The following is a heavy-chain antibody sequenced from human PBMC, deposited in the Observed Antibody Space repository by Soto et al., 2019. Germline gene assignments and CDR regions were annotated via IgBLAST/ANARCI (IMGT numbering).Heavy chain of an antibody. CDR1: GGSISSSNW. D-gene: IGHD2-15*01. CDR2: IYHSGST. Sequence: SETLSLTCAVSGGSISSSNWWSWVRQPPGKGLEWIGEIYHSGSTNYNPSLKSRVTISVDKSKNQFSLKLSSVTAADTAVYYCAGATCSGGSCYLGNWFDPWGQGTLVTVSS. CDR3: AGATCSGGSCYLGNWFDP. V-gene: IGHV4-4*02. J-gene: IGHJ5*02.